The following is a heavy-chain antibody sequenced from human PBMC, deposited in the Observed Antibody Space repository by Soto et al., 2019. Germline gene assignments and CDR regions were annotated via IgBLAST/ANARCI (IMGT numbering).Heavy chain of an antibody. CDR1: GGSFSGYY. V-gene: IGHV4-34*01. CDR2: INHSGST. J-gene: IGHJ6*03. CDR3: ARGPKTGYYYMDV. Sequence: QVQLQQWGAGLLKPSETLSLTCAVYGGSFSGYYWSWIRQPPGKGLEWIGEINHSGSTNYNPSLKSRVTISVDTSKNQFSLKLSSVTAADTAVYYCARGPKTGYYYMDVWGKGTPVTVSS.